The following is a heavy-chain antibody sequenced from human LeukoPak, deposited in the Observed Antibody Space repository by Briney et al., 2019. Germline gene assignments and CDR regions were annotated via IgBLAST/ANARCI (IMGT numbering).Heavy chain of an antibody. CDR3: ARVRGTWGDFDW. D-gene: IGHD7-27*01. V-gene: IGHV3-48*03. CDR2: ITSSARSI. CDR1: GFTFSNYE. J-gene: IGHJ4*02. Sequence: GGSLRLSCAASGFTFSNYEMNWVRQAPGKGLEWVSHITSSARSISYADSVMGRFTISRGNVKNSLYLQMNSLRAEDTALYYCARVRGTWGDFDWWGQGTLVTVSS.